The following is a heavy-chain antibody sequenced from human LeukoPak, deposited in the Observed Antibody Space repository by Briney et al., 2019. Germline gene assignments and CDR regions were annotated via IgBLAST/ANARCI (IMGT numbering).Heavy chain of an antibody. CDR3: ARTGDPSSSWFLWYFDL. J-gene: IGHJ2*01. D-gene: IGHD6-13*01. Sequence: SETLSLTCAVYGGSFSGYYWSWIRQPPGKGLEWIGEINHSGSTYYNPSLKSRVTISVDTSKNQFSLKLSSVTAADTAVYYCARTGDPSSSWFLWYFDLWGRGTLVTVSS. CDR1: GGSFSGYY. CDR2: INHSGST. V-gene: IGHV4-34*01.